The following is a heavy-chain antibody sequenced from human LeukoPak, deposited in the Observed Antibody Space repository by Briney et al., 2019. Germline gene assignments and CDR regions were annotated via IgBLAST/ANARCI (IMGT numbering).Heavy chain of an antibody. Sequence: SETLSLTCTVSGGSINSVNYYWSWIRQPAGKGLEWIGRIYTSGSTNYNPSLKSRVTISVDASKNQFSLKLSSVTAADTAVYYCARDLRYYDFWSGYYSDAFDIWGQGTMVTVSS. CDR3: ARDLRYYDFWSGYYSDAFDI. CDR2: IYTSGST. CDR1: GGSINSVNYY. D-gene: IGHD3-3*01. V-gene: IGHV4-61*02. J-gene: IGHJ3*02.